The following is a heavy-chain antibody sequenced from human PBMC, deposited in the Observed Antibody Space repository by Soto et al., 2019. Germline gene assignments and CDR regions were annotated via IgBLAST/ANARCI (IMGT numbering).Heavy chain of an antibody. Sequence: SETLSLTCTVSGGSISSSSYYWGWIRQPPGKGLEWIGSIYYSGSTYYNPSLKSRVTISVDTSKNQFSLKLSSVTPEDTAVYYCARDYGSAVLGVVIDVWGRGTTVTVSS. D-gene: IGHD2-2*01. J-gene: IGHJ6*02. CDR3: ARDYGSAVLGVVIDV. V-gene: IGHV4-39*02. CDR2: IYYSGST. CDR1: GGSISSSSYY.